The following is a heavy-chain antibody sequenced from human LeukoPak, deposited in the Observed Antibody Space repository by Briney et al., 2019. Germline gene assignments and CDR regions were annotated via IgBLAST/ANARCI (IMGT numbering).Heavy chain of an antibody. CDR3: ARGRRIVVVPAAYGP. J-gene: IGHJ5*02. Sequence: PSETLSLTCAVYGGSFSGYYWSWIRQPPGKGPEWIGEINHSGSTNYNPSLKSRVTISVDTSKNQFSLKLSSVTAADTAVYYCARGRRIVVVPAAYGPWGQGTLVTVSS. D-gene: IGHD2-2*01. CDR1: GGSFSGYY. CDR2: INHSGST. V-gene: IGHV4-34*01.